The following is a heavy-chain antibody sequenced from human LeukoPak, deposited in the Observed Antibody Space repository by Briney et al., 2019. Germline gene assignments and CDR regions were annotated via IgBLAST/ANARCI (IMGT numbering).Heavy chain of an antibody. CDR3: ARADYGDYVTFDY. J-gene: IGHJ4*02. V-gene: IGHV4-61*02. Sequence: SQTLSLTCIVSGGSISSGSYYWSWIRQPAGKGLEWIGRVHTSGSTNYNPSLKSRVTISVDTSKSQFSLKLSSVTAADTAVYYCARADYGDYVTFDYWGQGTLVTVSS. CDR1: GGSISSGSYY. CDR2: VHTSGST. D-gene: IGHD4-17*01.